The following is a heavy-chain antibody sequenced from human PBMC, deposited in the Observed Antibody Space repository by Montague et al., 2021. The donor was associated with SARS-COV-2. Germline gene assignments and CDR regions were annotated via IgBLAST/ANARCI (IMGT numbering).Heavy chain of an antibody. D-gene: IGHD6-19*01. CDR3: VAPGKTAVAGQFDY. CDR1: GGFFSDYH. Sequence: SETLSLTCAVYGGFFSDYHWTWNRQSPGEGLEWIGQINHGGSTKYNPSLKSRVTISIATSKKQFSLKITSLIVADTAIYYCVAPGKTAVAGQFDYWGPGILVTVSS. V-gene: IGHV4-34*01. CDR2: INHGGST. J-gene: IGHJ4*02.